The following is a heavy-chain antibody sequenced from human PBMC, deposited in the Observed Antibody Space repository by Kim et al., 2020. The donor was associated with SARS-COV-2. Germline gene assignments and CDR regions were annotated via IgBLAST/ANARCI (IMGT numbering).Heavy chain of an antibody. CDR1: GGSFSGYY. CDR2: INHSGST. Sequence: SETLSLTCAVYGGSFSGYYWSWIRQPPGKGLEWIGEINHSGSTNYNPSLRRRVTISVDTSKNQFSLKLSSVTAADTAVYYCARVGQLGRIYYYYYMDVWG. J-gene: IGHJ6*03. D-gene: IGHD6-6*01. V-gene: IGHV4-34*01. CDR3: ARVGQLGRIYYYYYMDV.